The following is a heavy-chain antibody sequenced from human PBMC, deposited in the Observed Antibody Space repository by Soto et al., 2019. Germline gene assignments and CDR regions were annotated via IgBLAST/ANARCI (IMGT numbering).Heavy chain of an antibody. J-gene: IGHJ3*02. Sequence: PSETLSLTCTVSGGSISSYYWSWIRQPPGKGLEWIGYIYYSGSTNYNPSLKSRVTISVDTSKNQFSLKLSSVTAADTAVYYCARDESEECCAFDIWGQGTMVTVS. CDR3: ARDESEECCAFDI. CDR2: IYYSGST. V-gene: IGHV4-59*01. CDR1: GGSISSYY. D-gene: IGHD3-3*01.